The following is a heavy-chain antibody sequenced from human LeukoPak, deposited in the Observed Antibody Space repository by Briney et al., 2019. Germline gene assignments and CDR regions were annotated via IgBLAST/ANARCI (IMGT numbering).Heavy chain of an antibody. CDR2: ISTDGNDK. Sequence: AGGSLRLSCAASGFTFSGYAMHWVRQAPGKGLEWLTVISTDGNDKHYADSVKGRFTISRDNSKNTLYLQMNSLRAEDTAVYYCARGHSSGWYGTHYFDYWGQGTLVTVSS. J-gene: IGHJ4*02. CDR3: ARGHSSGWYGTHYFDY. CDR1: GFTFSGYA. V-gene: IGHV3-30*04. D-gene: IGHD6-19*01.